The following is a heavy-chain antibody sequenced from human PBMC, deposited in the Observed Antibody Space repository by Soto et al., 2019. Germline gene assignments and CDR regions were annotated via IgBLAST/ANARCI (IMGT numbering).Heavy chain of an antibody. CDR1: GFSFTSYT. Sequence: EVQLVESGGGLVKPGASLRVSCAASGFSFTSYTMNWVRQTPGKGLEWVASISDGGRSIYYAASVKGRSTVSRYNAKSSLYLQMNSLRAEDTAVYYCARSTPGNPFDIWGQGTMVTVSA. V-gene: IGHV3-21*06. D-gene: IGHD3-10*01. CDR3: ARSTPGNPFDI. CDR2: ISDGGRSI. J-gene: IGHJ3*02.